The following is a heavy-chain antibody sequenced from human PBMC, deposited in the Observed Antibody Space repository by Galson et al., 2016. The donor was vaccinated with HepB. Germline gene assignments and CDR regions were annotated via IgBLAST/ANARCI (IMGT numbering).Heavy chain of an antibody. J-gene: IGHJ3*02. CDR2: ISGSGYNT. Sequence: SLRLSCAASGFTFSYYSMNWVRQAPGKGLEWVSTISGSGYNTYYADSVKGRFTISRDNSKNTLYLQMNSLRAEDTAVYYCAKSQPGYSSGWYTLPIDAFDIWGQGTMVTVSS. CDR1: GFTFSYYS. D-gene: IGHD6-19*01. CDR3: AKSQPGYSSGWYTLPIDAFDI. V-gene: IGHV3-23*01.